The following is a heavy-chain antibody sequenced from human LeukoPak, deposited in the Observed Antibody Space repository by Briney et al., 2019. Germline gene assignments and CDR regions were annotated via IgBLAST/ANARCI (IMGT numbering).Heavy chain of an antibody. J-gene: IGHJ4*02. D-gene: IGHD1-1*01. CDR1: GFSVSNKY. Sequence: GGSLRLSCVVSGFSVSNKYMSWVRQAPGKGLVWVSRINSDGSSTGYADSVKGRFSISRDNAKNTLYLQMNSLTAEDTAVYYCARGNWLEYWGQGALVTVSS. CDR2: INSDGSST. V-gene: IGHV3-74*01. CDR3: ARGNWLEY.